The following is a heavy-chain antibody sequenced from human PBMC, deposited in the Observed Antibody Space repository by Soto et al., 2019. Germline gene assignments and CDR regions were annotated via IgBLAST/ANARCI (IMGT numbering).Heavy chain of an antibody. D-gene: IGHD2-2*01. CDR3: TTGDCSSTSCYAGGRIVDY. J-gene: IGHJ4*02. Sequence: TGGSLRLSCAASGFTFSNAWMSWVRQAPGKGLEWVGRIKSKTDGGTTDYAAPVKGRFTISRDDSKNTLYLQMNSLKTEDTAVYYCTTGDCSSTSCYAGGRIVDYWGQGTLVTVSS. V-gene: IGHV3-15*01. CDR1: GFTFSNAW. CDR2: IKSKTDGGTT.